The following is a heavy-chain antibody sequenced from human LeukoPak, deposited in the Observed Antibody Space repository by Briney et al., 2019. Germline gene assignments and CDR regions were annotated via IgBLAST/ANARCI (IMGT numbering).Heavy chain of an antibody. D-gene: IGHD6-13*01. CDR1: GGSISSGSYY. CDR2: IYTSGST. Sequence: SETLSLTCTVSGGSISSGSYYWSWIRQPAGKGQEWIGRIYTSGSTNYNPYLKSRVTISVDTSKNQFSLKLSSVTAADTAVYYCARSSAGYSSSWSYYFDYWGQGTLVTVSS. J-gene: IGHJ4*02. V-gene: IGHV4-61*02. CDR3: ARSSAGYSSSWSYYFDY.